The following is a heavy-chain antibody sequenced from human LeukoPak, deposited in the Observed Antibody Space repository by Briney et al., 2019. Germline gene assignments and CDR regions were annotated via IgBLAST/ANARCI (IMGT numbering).Heavy chain of an antibody. D-gene: IGHD3-22*01. CDR3: ARAPSEIGGYYPEYFRH. CDR1: GLTFSNYA. CDR2: ITSGFTP. V-gene: IGHV3-69-1*01. J-gene: IGHJ1*01. Sequence: GGSLSLSCAASGLTFSNYAMSWFRQAPGKGLEWVSGITSGFTPHYADSVKGRFTISRDNAKNTVSLQMNSQRPEDTGVYYCARAPSEIGGYYPEYFRHWGQGTLVTVSS.